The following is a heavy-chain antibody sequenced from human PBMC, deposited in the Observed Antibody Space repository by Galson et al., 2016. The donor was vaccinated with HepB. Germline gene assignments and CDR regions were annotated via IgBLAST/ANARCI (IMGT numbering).Heavy chain of an antibody. CDR2: INPSDGHT. Sequence: SVKVSCKASGGTFPYYEISWVRQAPGQGFEWISIINPSDGHTEYAQKFQDRVTMTRDTSTNTVYMELNSLRPDDTAMYYCARGGVGLDVWGQGTTVTGS. CDR1: GGTFPYYE. CDR3: ARGGVGLDV. V-gene: IGHV1-46*01. D-gene: IGHD1-26*01. J-gene: IGHJ6*02.